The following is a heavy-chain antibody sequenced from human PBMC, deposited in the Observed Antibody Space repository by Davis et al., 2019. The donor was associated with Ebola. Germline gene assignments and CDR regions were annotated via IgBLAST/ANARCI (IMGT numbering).Heavy chain of an antibody. J-gene: IGHJ4*02. CDR1: GYTFTGYY. D-gene: IGHD4-17*01. CDR3: ASRLTTVTTVFDY. V-gene: IGHV1-2*04. CDR2: INPNSGGT. Sequence: ASVKVSCKASGYTFTGYYMHWVRQAPGQGLEWMGWINPNSGGTNYAQKFQGWVTMTRDTSISTAYMELNSLRSEDTAVYYCASRLTTVTTVFDYWGQGTLVTVSS.